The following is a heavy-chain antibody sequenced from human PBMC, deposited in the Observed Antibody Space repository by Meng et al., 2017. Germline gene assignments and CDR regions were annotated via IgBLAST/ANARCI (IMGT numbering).Heavy chain of an antibody. Sequence: QVQLVQSGAEVKKPGSSVKVSCKASGGTFSSYAISWVRQAPGQGLEWMGGIIPIFGTANYAQKFQGRVTITADKSTSTAYMELSSLRSEDTAVYYCAVTYYYDSSGYYYNFDYWGQGTLVTASS. D-gene: IGHD3-22*01. V-gene: IGHV1-69*06. J-gene: IGHJ4*02. CDR2: IIPIFGTA. CDR3: AVTYYYDSSGYYYNFDY. CDR1: GGTFSSYA.